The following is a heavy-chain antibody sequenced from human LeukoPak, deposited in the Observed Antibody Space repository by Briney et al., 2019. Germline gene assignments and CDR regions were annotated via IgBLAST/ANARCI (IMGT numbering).Heavy chain of an antibody. Sequence: GGSLRLSCAASGFTFSNYTMNWVRQAPGKGLEWVSSISSSSSYIFYADSVKGRFTISRDNAKNSLYLQMNSLRAEDTAVYYCASSLLYRVFDYWAREPWSPSPQ. V-gene: IGHV3-21*01. CDR1: GFTFSNYT. CDR3: ASSLLYRVFDY. J-gene: IGHJ4*02. D-gene: IGHD1-1*01. CDR2: ISSSSSYI.